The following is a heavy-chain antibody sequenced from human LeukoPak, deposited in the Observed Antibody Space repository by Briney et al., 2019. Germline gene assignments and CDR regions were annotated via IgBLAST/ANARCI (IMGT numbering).Heavy chain of an antibody. CDR3: AKGYYGDYSFDY. D-gene: IGHD4-17*01. CDR1: GFTFSSYG. V-gene: IGHV3-30*18. J-gene: IGHJ4*02. Sequence: PGGSLRLSCAASGFTFSSYGMHWVRQAPGKGLEWVAVISYDGSNKYYADSVKGRFTISRDNSKNTLYLQMNSLRAEDTAVYYCAKGYYGDYSFDYWGQGTLVTVSS. CDR2: ISYDGSNK.